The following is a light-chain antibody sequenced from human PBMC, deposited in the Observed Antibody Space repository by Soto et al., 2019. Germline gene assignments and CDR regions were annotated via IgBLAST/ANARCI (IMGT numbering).Light chain of an antibody. V-gene: IGLV1-51*01. Sequence: SVLTQPPSVSAAPGQKVTISCSGSSSNIGNNYVSWYQQLPGTAPKLLTFDNNKRPSGIPDRFSGSKSGTSATLGITGLQTGDEADYYCGTWDSSLSAVVFGGGTKLTVL. CDR1: SSNIGNNY. CDR2: DNN. J-gene: IGLJ2*01. CDR3: GTWDSSLSAVV.